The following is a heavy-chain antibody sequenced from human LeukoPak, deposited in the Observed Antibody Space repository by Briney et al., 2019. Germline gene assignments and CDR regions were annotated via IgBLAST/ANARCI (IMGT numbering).Heavy chain of an antibody. J-gene: IGHJ3*01. V-gene: IGHV3-23*01. D-gene: IGHD2-2*01. CDR2: ISGSGGST. Sequence: GGSLRLSCAASGFTFSSYGMSWVRQAPGKGLEWVSIISGSGGSTYYADSVKGRFTISRDNSKNTLYLQMNSLRAEDTAVYFCARDYCSSTSCYSLAFDFWGHGTMVTVSS. CDR3: ARDYCSSTSCYSLAFDF. CDR1: GFTFSSYG.